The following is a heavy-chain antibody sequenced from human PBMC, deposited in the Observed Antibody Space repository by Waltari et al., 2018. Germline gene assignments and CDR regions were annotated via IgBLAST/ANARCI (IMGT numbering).Heavy chain of an antibody. J-gene: IGHJ5*02. D-gene: IGHD3-16*01. Sequence: QVHLQESGPGLVRPSATLSLTCNVSGAYLRGGDWWIWVRQSPGKRLEWIGEIHHSGRTNSNPSLKNRLTLSVDESRNQFFLKITSVTAADTALYFCARANGGLIGSWGQGIVVTVSS. V-gene: IGHV4-4*02. CDR2: IHHSGRT. CDR1: GAYLRGGDW. CDR3: ARANGGLIGS.